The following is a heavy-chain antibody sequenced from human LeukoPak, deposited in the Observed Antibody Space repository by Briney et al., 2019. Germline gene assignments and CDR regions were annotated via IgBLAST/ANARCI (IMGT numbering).Heavy chain of an antibody. J-gene: IGHJ3*02. CDR1: GYSFTSYW. V-gene: IGHV5-51*01. D-gene: IGHD3-22*01. CDR3: ARVGPRIVVVPTDAFDI. CDR2: IYPGDSDT. Sequence: GESLKISCKGSGYSFTSYWIGWVRQMPGKGLEWMGIIYPGDSDTRYSPSFQGQVTISADKSISTAYLQWSSLKASDTAMYYCARVGPRIVVVPTDAFDIWGQGTMVTVSS.